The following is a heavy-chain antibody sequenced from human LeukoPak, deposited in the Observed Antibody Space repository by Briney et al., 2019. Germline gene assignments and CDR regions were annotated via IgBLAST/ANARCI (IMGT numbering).Heavy chain of an antibody. CDR2: IRSKANSYAT. Sequence: QPGGSLRLSCAASGFTFSGSAMHWVRQASGKGLEWVGRIRSKANSYATAYAASVKGRFTISRDDSKNTAYLQMNSLKTEDTAVYYCISKGSGSYYSDYWGQGTLVTVSS. D-gene: IGHD3-10*01. CDR1: GFTFSGSA. V-gene: IGHV3-73*01. CDR3: ISKGSGSYYSDY. J-gene: IGHJ4*02.